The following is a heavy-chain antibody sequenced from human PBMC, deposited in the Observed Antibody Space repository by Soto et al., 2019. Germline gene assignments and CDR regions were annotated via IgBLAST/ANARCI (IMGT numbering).Heavy chain of an antibody. Sequence: ASVKVSCKASGYTFTNYGISWVRQAPGQGLEWMESISAYNGNTNYAQKLQGRVTMTTDTSTSTAYMELRSLRSEDTAVYYCASSYSNYALIDYYYYGMDVWGQGTTVTVSS. CDR1: GYTFTNYG. CDR3: ASSYSNYALIDYYYYGMDV. V-gene: IGHV1-18*01. CDR2: ISAYNGNT. D-gene: IGHD4-4*01. J-gene: IGHJ6*02.